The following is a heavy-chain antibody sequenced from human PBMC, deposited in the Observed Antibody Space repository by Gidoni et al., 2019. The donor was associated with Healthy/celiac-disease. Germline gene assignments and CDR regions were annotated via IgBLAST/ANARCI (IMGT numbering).Heavy chain of an antibody. CDR2: IIGSGGST. CDR1: GLALSSYA. Sequence: VQLLASGGGWVERGGAVGFSGAACGLALSSYAMSLVRQAPGKGLEWVSAIIGSGGSTYYADSVKGPITISRDNSKNTLYLQMNSLGAEDTAVYYCAKGPLIAVAGPGFDYWGQGTLVTVSS. V-gene: IGHV3-23*01. J-gene: IGHJ4*02. D-gene: IGHD6-19*01. CDR3: AKGPLIAVAGPGFDY.